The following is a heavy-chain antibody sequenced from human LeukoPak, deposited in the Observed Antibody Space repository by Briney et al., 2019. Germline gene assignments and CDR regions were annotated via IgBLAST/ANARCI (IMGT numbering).Heavy chain of an antibody. CDR1: GFTFSSYA. Sequence: GGSLRLSCAASGFTFSSYAMHWVRQAPGKGLEWVAVISYDGSNKYYADSVKGRFTISRDNSKNTLYLQMNSLRAEDTAVYYCARDLAITGTTESDYWGQGTLVTVSS. J-gene: IGHJ4*02. CDR3: ARDLAITGTTESDY. D-gene: IGHD1-7*01. V-gene: IGHV3-30*01. CDR2: ISYDGSNK.